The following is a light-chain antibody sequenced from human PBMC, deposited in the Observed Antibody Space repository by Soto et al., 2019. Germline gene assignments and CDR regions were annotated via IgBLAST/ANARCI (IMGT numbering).Light chain of an antibody. CDR2: EVS. CDR3: SSSTTTSTLV. CDR1: SSDVGGYDY. Sequence: QSALTQPASVSGSPGQSIAISCTGTSSDVGGYDYVSWYQQHPDKAPKLMLYEVSNRPSGVSSRFSGSKSGSTASLTISGLQAEDEGDYYGSSSTTTSTLVFGTGTKLTVL. J-gene: IGLJ1*01. V-gene: IGLV2-14*01.